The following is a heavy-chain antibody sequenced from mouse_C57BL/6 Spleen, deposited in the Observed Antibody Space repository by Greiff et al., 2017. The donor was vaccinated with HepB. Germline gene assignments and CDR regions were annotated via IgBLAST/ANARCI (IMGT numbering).Heavy chain of an antibody. Sequence: VQLQESGAELVRPGASVTLSCKASGYTFTDYEMHWVKQTPVHGLEWIGAIDPETGGTAYNQKFKGKAILTADKSSSTAYMELRSLTSEDSAVYYCTRGAGSSYWYFDVWGTGTTVTVSS. V-gene: IGHV1-15*01. CDR3: TRGAGSSYWYFDV. CDR1: GYTFTDYE. D-gene: IGHD1-1*01. J-gene: IGHJ1*03. CDR2: IDPETGGT.